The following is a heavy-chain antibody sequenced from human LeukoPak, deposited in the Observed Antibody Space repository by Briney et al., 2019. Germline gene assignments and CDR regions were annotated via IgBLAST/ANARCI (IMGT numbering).Heavy chain of an antibody. D-gene: IGHD3-10*01. CDR3: ARVGGQGYGSASFGDY. V-gene: IGHV1-46*01. J-gene: IGHJ4*02. CDR2: INPSGGST. Sequence: ASVKVSCTASGYTFTSYDINWVRQAPGQGLEWMGIINPSGGSTSYAQKFQGRVTMTRDTSTSTVYMELSSLRSEDTAVYYCARVGGQGYGSASFGDYWGQGTLVTVSS. CDR1: GYTFTSYD.